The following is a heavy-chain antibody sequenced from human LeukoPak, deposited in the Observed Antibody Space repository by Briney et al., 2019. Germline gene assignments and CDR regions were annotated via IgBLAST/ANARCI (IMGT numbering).Heavy chain of an antibody. CDR2: VFRLQTVRT. CDR1: DSSIASTYY. Sequence: SETLSLTCTVSDSSIASTYYWAWFRQPPGKGLEWIATVFRLQTVRTFNNPSLGSRVTMSLDPSHNQFSLNLTSVTAADTALYFCARVLHAPYLIDSWGQGTLVTVSS. J-gene: IGHJ4*02. D-gene: IGHD2-8*01. V-gene: IGHV4-38-2*02. CDR3: ARVLHAPYLIDS.